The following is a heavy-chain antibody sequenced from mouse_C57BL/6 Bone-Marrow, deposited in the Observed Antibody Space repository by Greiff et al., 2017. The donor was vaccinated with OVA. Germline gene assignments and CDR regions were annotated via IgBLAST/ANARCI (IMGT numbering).Heavy chain of an antibody. Sequence: QVQLKESGAELVRPGASVKLSCKASGYTFTDYYINWVKQRPGQGLEWIARIYPGSGNTYYNEKFKGKATLTAEKSSSTAYMQLSSLTSEDSAVYFCAREGYYGSSRYWYFDVWGTGITVTVSS. CDR3: AREGYYGSSRYWYFDV. D-gene: IGHD1-1*01. V-gene: IGHV1-76*01. CDR1: GYTFTDYY. J-gene: IGHJ1*03. CDR2: IYPGSGNT.